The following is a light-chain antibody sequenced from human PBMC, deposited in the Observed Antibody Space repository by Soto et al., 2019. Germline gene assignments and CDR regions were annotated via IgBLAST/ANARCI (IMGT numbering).Light chain of an antibody. V-gene: IGKV3D-11*03. Sequence: IVFPRSPPTLTSYPGDRVTLSCRASQYINTRLAWYQHRPGQAPRLLIYQTSIRAAGIPARFSGSGSGTDFTLTISSLASEDFAVYCCQQYGSSYPWRFGQGTKV. CDR3: QQYGSSYPWR. J-gene: IGKJ1*01. CDR1: QYINTR. CDR2: QTS.